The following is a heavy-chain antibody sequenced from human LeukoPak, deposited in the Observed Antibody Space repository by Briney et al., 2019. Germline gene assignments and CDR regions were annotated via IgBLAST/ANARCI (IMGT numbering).Heavy chain of an antibody. V-gene: IGHV3-48*03. CDR1: GFTFSSYE. CDR2: ISSSGSTI. CDR3: AREGGYGYVGYFDY. D-gene: IGHD5-18*01. J-gene: IGHJ4*02. Sequence: GGSLRLSCAASGFTFSSYEMNWVRQAPGKGLEWVSYISSSGSTIHYADSVKGRFTISRDNAKNSLYLQMNSLRAEDTAVYYCAREGGYGYVGYFDYWGQGTLVTVSS.